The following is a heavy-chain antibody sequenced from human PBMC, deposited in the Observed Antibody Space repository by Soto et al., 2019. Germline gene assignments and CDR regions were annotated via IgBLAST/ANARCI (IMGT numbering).Heavy chain of an antibody. D-gene: IGHD1-1*01. CDR3: ARAYPKYRSWNLDYFDY. J-gene: IGHJ4*02. CDR1: GDSVSSNSAA. V-gene: IGHV6-1*01. Sequence: PSQTLSLTCAISGDSVSSNSAAWNWIRQSPSRGLEWLGRTYYRSKWYNDYAVSVKSRITINPDTSKNQFSLQLNSVTPEDTAVYYCARAYPKYRSWNLDYFDYWGQRTLVTVSS. CDR2: TYYRSKWYN.